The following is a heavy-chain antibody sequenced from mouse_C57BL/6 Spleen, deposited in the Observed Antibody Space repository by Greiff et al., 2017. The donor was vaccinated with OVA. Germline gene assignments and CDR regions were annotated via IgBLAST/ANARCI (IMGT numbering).Heavy chain of an antibody. V-gene: IGHV7-3*01. CDR3: ARSVYYGSYPPYYYAMDY. CDR1: GFTFTDYY. J-gene: IGHJ4*01. Sequence: EVQRVESGGGLVQPGGSLSLSCAASGFTFTDYYMSWVRQPPGKGLEWLGFIRTKANGYTTEYSASVKGRFTIARDNSQSILYLQMNALRAEDSATYYCARSVYYGSYPPYYYAMDYWGQGTSVTVSS. CDR2: IRTKANGYTT. D-gene: IGHD2-1*01.